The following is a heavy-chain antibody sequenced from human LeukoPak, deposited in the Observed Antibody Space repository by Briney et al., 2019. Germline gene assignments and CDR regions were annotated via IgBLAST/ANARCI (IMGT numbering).Heavy chain of an antibody. V-gene: IGHV3-53*01. CDR1: GFTVSSNY. D-gene: IGHD3-22*01. J-gene: IGHJ3*02. CDR2: IYSGGST. CDR3: ARDPHPSRGYYGWMAFDI. Sequence: PGGSLRLSCAASGFTVSSNYMSWVRQAPGKGLEWVSVIYSGGSTYYADSVKGRFTISRDNSKNTLYLQMNSLRAEDTAVYYCARDPHPSRGYYGWMAFDIWGQGTMVTVSS.